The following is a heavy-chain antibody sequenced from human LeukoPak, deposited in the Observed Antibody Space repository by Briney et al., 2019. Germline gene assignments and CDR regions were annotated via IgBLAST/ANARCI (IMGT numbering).Heavy chain of an antibody. Sequence: ASVKVSCKASGYTFTGYYMHWVRQAPGQGLEWMGWINPNSGTTGYAQKFQGRVTITRNTSISTAYMELSSLRSEDTAVYYCARGREVVVSATLPYDYWGQGTLVTVSS. D-gene: IGHD2-15*01. CDR3: ARGREVVVSATLPYDY. CDR1: GYTFTGYY. CDR2: INPNSGTT. V-gene: IGHV1-8*03. J-gene: IGHJ4*02.